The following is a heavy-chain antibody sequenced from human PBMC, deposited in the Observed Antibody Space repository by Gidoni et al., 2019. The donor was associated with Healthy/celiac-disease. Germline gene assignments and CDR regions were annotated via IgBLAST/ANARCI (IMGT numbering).Heavy chain of an antibody. CDR3: AHADYDSVPFDP. V-gene: IGHV2-5*02. CDR2: IYWDDDK. J-gene: IGHJ5*02. Sequence: QITLKESGPTLVKPTQTLTLTCTFSGFSLSTSGVGVGWIRQPTGKALEWLALIYWDDDKRYRPSLKSRLTTTKDTSKNQVVLTMTNMDPVDTATYYCAHADYDSVPFDPWGQGTLVTVSS. D-gene: IGHD3-22*01. CDR1: GFSLSTSGVG.